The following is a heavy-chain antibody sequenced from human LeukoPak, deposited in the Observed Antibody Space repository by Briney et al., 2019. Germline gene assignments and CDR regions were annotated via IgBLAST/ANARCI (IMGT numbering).Heavy chain of an antibody. CDR3: ARDNVGATPFDY. V-gene: IGHV3-64*04. J-gene: IGHJ4*02. CDR1: GLTFSLYS. Sequence: GGSLRLSCSASGLTFSLYSMHWVRQAPGKGLEYVSGISTNGGSTYYADSVKGRFTISRDNARKSLYLQMNSLRDEDTAVYYCARDNVGATPFDYWGQGTLVTVSS. D-gene: IGHD1-26*01. CDR2: ISTNGGST.